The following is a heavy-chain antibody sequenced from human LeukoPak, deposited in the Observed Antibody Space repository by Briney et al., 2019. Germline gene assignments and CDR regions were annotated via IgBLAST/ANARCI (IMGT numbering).Heavy chain of an antibody. CDR3: AKDPSRAPNQLLSKGLNLNWFDP. V-gene: IGHV1-69*04. CDR2: IIPILGIA. CDR1: GGTFSSYA. Sequence: SVKVSCKASGGTFSSYAISWVRQAPGQGLEWMGRIIPILGIANYAQKFQGRVTITADKSTSTAYMELSSLRAEDTAVYYCAKDPSRAPNQLLSKGLNLNWFDPWGQGTLVTVSS. J-gene: IGHJ5*02. D-gene: IGHD2-2*01.